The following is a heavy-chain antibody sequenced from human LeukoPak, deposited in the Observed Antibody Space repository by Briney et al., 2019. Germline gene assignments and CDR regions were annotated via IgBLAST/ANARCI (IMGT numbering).Heavy chain of an antibody. J-gene: IGHJ4*02. CDR1: GYTFTGYY. V-gene: IGHV1-2*02. CDR3: ARATVWQQLFSLDY. D-gene: IGHD6-13*01. Sequence: ASVKVSCKASGYTFTGYYMHWVRQAPGQGLEWMGWINHNSGGTNYAQKFQGRVTMTRDTSISTAYMELSRLRSDDTAVYYCARATVWQQLFSLDYWGQGTLVTVSS. CDR2: INHNSGGT.